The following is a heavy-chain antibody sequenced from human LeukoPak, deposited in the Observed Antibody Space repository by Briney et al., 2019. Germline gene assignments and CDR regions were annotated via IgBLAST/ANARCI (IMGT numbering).Heavy chain of an antibody. D-gene: IGHD2-15*01. CDR1: GGTFSSYA. CDR3: ATGYCSGGSCYTGDWFDP. V-gene: IGHV1-69*13. J-gene: IGHJ5*02. Sequence: SVKVSCKASGGTFSSYAISWVRQAPGQGREWMGGIIPIFGTANYAQKFQGRVTITADESTSTAYMELSSLRSEDTAVYYCATGYCSGGSCYTGDWFDPWGQGTLVTVSS. CDR2: IIPIFGTA.